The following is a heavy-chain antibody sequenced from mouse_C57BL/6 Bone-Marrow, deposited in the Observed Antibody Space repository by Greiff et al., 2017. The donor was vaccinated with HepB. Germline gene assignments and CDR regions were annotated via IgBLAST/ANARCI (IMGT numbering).Heavy chain of an antibody. CDR1: GCTFTSYW. CDR2: IDPSDSST. CDR3: APYLGY. Sequence: QVQLQQSGAELMKPGASVKLSCKASGCTFTSYWMQWVKQRPGQGLEWIGEIDPSDSSTNYNQKFKGKATLTVDTSSSTAYMQLSSLTSEDSAVYYCAPYLGYWGQGTTLTVSS. V-gene: IGHV1-50*01. J-gene: IGHJ2*01. D-gene: IGHD5-5*01.